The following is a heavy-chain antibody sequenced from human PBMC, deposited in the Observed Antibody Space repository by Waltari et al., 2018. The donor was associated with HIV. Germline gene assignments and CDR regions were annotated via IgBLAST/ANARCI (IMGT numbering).Heavy chain of an antibody. D-gene: IGHD4-17*01. V-gene: IGHV1-58*02. CDR2: VVVGSGIT. CDR1: EFTFSTST. J-gene: IGHJ4*02. CDR3: AAGYISPTAFDN. Sequence: QMQLVQSGPEVKKPGTSVKVSCKASEFTFSTSTIHWVRQARGQRLEWIGWVVVGSGITNYAQNFQERVTITREMSTNTAYVEVSSLRSEDTAVYYCAAGYISPTAFDNWGQGTLVTVSS.